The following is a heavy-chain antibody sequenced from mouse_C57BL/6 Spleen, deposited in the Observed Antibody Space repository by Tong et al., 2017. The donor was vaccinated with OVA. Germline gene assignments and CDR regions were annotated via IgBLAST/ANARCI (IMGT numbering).Heavy chain of an antibody. CDR3: ARSRDWDVDYAMDY. V-gene: IGHV1-18*01. Sequence: EVQLQESGPELVKPGASVKIPCTASGYTFTDYNMDWVKQSPGKSLEWIGDINPNNGGTIYNQKFKGKATLTVDKSSSTADMELRSLTSEDTAGYYCARSRDWDVDYAMDYWGQGTSVTVAS. CDR1: GYTFTDYN. D-gene: IGHD4-1*01. CDR2: INPNNGGT. J-gene: IGHJ4*01.